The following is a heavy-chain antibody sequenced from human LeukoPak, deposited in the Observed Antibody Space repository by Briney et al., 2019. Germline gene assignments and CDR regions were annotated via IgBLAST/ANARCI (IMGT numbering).Heavy chain of an antibody. CDR2: ISGSGGST. D-gene: IGHD4-17*01. Sequence: GGSLRLSCAASGFTFSSYAMSWVRQAPGKGLEWVSAISGSGGSTYYADAVKGRFTISRDNSKNTLYLQMNSLRAEDTAVYYCARVPRGYGDYRPLDYWGQGTLVTVSS. CDR3: ARVPRGYGDYRPLDY. CDR1: GFTFSSYA. V-gene: IGHV3-23*01. J-gene: IGHJ4*02.